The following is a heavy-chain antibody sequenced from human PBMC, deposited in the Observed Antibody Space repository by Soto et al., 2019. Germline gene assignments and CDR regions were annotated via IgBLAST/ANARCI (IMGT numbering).Heavy chain of an antibody. CDR2: IYYSGST. CDR1: GGSISSSSYY. V-gene: IGHV4-61*05. J-gene: IGHJ6*02. CDR3: ARYKSNYYYGMDV. Sequence: PSETLSLTCTVSGGSISSSSYYWSWIRQPPGKGLEWIGYIYYSGSTNYNPSLKSRVTISVDTSKNQFSLKLSSVTAADTAVYYCARYKSNYYYGMDVWGQGTTVTVSS. D-gene: IGHD1-20*01.